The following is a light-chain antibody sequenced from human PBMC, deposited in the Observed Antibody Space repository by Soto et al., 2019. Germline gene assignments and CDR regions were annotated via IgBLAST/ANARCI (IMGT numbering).Light chain of an antibody. CDR1: SSDVGSYNL. V-gene: IGLV2-23*01. Sequence: QSVLTQPASVSGSPGQSITISCTGTSSDVGSYNLVSWYQQHPGKAPKLMIYEGTKRPSGVSDRFSGSRSGNTASLTISGLQAEDEAEYYCCSYASSSTYVFGTGTKVTVL. CDR2: EGT. J-gene: IGLJ1*01. CDR3: CSYASSSTYV.